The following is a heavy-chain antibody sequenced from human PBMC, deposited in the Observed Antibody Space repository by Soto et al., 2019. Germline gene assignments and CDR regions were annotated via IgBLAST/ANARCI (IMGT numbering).Heavy chain of an antibody. J-gene: IGHJ5*02. Sequence: QVQLQQWGAGLLKPSETLSLTCAVYGGSFSGYYWSWIRQPPGKGLEWIGEINHSGSTNYNPSLKSRVTISVDTSKNQFSLKLSSVTAADTAVHYCARGPGYDYREQWPTNNWFDPWGPGTLVTVSS. CDR2: INHSGST. V-gene: IGHV4-34*01. D-gene: IGHD5-12*01. CDR1: GGSFSGYY. CDR3: ARGPGYDYREQWPTNNWFDP.